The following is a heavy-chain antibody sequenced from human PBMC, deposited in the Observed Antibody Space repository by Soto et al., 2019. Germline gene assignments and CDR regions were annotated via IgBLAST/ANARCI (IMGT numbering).Heavy chain of an antibody. V-gene: IGHV4-61*01. D-gene: IGHD5-12*01. J-gene: IGHJ4*02. CDR3: ARDGDGYNY. Sequence: SETLSLTCTFSGGSVSSGSYYWSWIRQPPGKGLEWIGYIYSSGSTSYNPSLKSRVTISVDTSKNQFSLKLSSVTAADTAVYYCARDGDGYNYWGQGTLVTVSS. CDR2: IYSSGST. CDR1: GGSVSSGSYY.